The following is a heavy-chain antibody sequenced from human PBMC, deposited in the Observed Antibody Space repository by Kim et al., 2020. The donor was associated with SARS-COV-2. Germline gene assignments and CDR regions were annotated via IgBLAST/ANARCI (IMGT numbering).Heavy chain of an antibody. CDR3: AHRTTVGLRFQH. J-gene: IGHJ1*01. Sequence: RHRPSLKSRLTTTKDTSKNQVVLTMTNMDPVDTATYYCAHRTTVGLRFQHWGQGTLVTVSS. V-gene: IGHV2-5*01. D-gene: IGHD4-17*01.